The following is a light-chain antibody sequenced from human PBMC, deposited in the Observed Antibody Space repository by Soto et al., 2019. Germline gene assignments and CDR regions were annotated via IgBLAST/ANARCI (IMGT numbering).Light chain of an antibody. CDR2: EVA. Sequence: QSALTQPASVSGSPGQSNTISCTGTNSDIGFYNYVSWYQQHPGEAPKLIIYEVAKRPSGVSSRFSGSKSGNTASLTISGLQAEDEADYHCSSYTSSSPLYVFGTGTKLTVL. CDR3: SSYTSSSPLYV. V-gene: IGLV2-14*01. J-gene: IGLJ1*01. CDR1: NSDIGFYNY.